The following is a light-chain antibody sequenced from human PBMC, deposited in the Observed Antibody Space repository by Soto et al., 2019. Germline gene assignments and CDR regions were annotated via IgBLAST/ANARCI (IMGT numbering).Light chain of an antibody. CDR3: ISFTSSTTPVI. V-gene: IGLV2-14*01. J-gene: IGLJ2*01. CDR2: EVS. CDR1: SSDVGGYNF. Sequence: QSALTQHASVSGSPGQSITISCTGTSSDVGGYNFVSWYQQHPGKAPKLMIYEVSNRPSGVSNRFSGAKSGNTASLTISGLQAEDDADYYCISFTSSTTPVIFGGGTKLTVL.